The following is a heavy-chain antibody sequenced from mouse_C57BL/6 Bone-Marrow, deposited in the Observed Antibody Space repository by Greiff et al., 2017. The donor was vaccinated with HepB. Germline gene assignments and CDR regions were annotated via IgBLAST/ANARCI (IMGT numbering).Heavy chain of an antibody. J-gene: IGHJ2*01. CDR1: GYTFTSYW. D-gene: IGHD2-5*01. CDR3: AAYYSNYGDY. Sequence: QVQLQQPGAELVKPGASVKLSCKASGYTFTSYWMHWVKQRPGRGLEWIGRIDPNSGGTKYNEKFKSKATLTVDKPSSTADMQLSSLTSEDSAVYYCAAYYSNYGDYWGQGTTLTVSS. V-gene: IGHV1-72*01. CDR2: IDPNSGGT.